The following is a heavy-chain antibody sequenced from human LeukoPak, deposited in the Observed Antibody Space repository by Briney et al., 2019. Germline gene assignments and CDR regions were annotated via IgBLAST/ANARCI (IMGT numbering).Heavy chain of an antibody. Sequence: PGGSLTLSCAASGFTFSSYSLNWVRQAPGKGLEWVSSISSSSSYIYYADSVKGRFTISRDNAKNSLYLQMNSLRAEDTAVYYCARFPQGYCSGGSCYAPLDYWGQGTLVTVSS. V-gene: IGHV3-21*01. CDR3: ARFPQGYCSGGSCYAPLDY. J-gene: IGHJ4*02. D-gene: IGHD2-15*01. CDR2: ISSSSSYI. CDR1: GFTFSSYS.